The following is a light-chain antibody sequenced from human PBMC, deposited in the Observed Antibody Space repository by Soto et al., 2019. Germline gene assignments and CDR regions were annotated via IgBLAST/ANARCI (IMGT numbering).Light chain of an antibody. CDR1: QSVSSSY. CDR2: GAS. Sequence: EIVLTQSPGTLSLSPGERATLSCRASQSVSSSYLAWYQQKPGQAPRLLIYGASSRATGIPDRFSGSGSGTDFTLTISSLEPDDVAVYDCQQYGSSPLTFGGGTKVESK. CDR3: QQYGSSPLT. J-gene: IGKJ4*01. V-gene: IGKV3-20*01.